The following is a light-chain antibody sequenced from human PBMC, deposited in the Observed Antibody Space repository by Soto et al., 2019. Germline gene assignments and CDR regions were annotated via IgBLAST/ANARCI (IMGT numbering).Light chain of an antibody. CDR3: TSYSSSSTPYYV. Sequence: QSALTQPASVSGSPGQSITISCTGTSSDVGGYNYVSWYQQHPGKAPKLMIYEVTNRPSGVSDRFSGSKSGNTASLTISGLQAEDEAEYFCTSYSSSSTPYYVFGTGTKLTVL. J-gene: IGLJ1*01. V-gene: IGLV2-14*01. CDR1: SSDVGGYNY. CDR2: EVT.